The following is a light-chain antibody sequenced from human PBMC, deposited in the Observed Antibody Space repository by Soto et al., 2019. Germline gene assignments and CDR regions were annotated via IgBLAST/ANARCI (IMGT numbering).Light chain of an antibody. V-gene: IGKV3-15*01. CDR3: QQYNDWPLT. CDR2: GAF. CDR1: QSVSSN. Sequence: IVMPQSPVTLSVSPGERATLSCRASQSVSSNLAWYQQKPGQAPSLLIYGAFTRATGIPARFSGTGSGTEFTLTISSLQSEDFALYYCQQYNDWPLTFGQGTKVDIK. J-gene: IGKJ1*01.